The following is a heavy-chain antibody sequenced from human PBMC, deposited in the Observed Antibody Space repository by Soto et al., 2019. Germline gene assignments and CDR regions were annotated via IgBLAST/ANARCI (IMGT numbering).Heavy chain of an antibody. CDR3: ARHKIFFYYDTSGYYAPTFDY. D-gene: IGHD3-22*01. CDR1: GGSILNNHYY. J-gene: IGHJ4*02. Sequence: LETLSHTCTVSGGSILNNHYYWGWIRKPPGKGLEWIGSFYYSGSTYYNPSLKSRVTISVDTSKNQFSLKLSSVTAADTAVYYCARHKIFFYYDTSGYYAPTFDYWGQGTLVTVSS. CDR2: FYYSGST. V-gene: IGHV4-39*01.